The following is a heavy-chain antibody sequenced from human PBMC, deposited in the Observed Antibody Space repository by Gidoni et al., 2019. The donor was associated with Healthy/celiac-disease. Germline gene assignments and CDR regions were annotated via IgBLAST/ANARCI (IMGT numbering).Heavy chain of an antibody. Sequence: QVQLQESGPGLVKPSEPLSLTCTVSGGPISSYSCSWIRQPPGQGLALIVYIYDSGSTNYNPSLKSRVTRSVDTSKNQFSLKLSSVTAADTAVYYCARDGYYYGSGSYRLPDYWGQGTLVTVSS. CDR2: IYDSGST. CDR3: ARDGYYYGSGSYRLPDY. CDR1: GGPISSYS. D-gene: IGHD3-10*01. V-gene: IGHV4-59*01. J-gene: IGHJ4*02.